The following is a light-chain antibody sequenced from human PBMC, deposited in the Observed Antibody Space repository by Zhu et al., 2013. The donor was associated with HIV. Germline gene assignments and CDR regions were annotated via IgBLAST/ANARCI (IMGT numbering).Light chain of an antibody. CDR2: GPS. V-gene: IGKV3-15*01. J-gene: IGKJ2*04. CDR3: QQYNNWCS. CDR1: QRISHN. Sequence: EIVMTQSPATLSVSPGETATLSCRASQRISHNLAWYQQKPGQAPRLLIYGPSTRATGVPARFSGSGSATEFTLAISSLQSEDFAVYYCQQYNNWCSFGQGTRLEIK.